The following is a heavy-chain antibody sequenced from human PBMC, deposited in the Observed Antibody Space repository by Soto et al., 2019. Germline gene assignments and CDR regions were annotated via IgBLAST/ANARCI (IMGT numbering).Heavy chain of an antibody. CDR3: ARARRCSGGSCPLLYYYYYYMDV. CDR1: GFTFSSYA. D-gene: IGHD2-15*01. V-gene: IGHV3-64*01. Sequence: PGGSLRLSCSASGFTFSSYAMHWVRQAPGKGLEYVSAISSNGGSTYYANSVKGRFTISRDNSKNTLYLQMGSLRAEDMAVYYCARARRCSGGSCPLLYYYYYYMDVWGKGTMVTVSS. J-gene: IGHJ6*03. CDR2: ISSNGGST.